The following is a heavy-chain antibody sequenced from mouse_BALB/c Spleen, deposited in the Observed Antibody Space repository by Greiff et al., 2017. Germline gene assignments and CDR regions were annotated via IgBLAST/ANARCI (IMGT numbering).Heavy chain of an antibody. J-gene: IGHJ1*01. CDR3: ARGGYDGGYFDV. V-gene: IGHV1S81*02. CDR2: INPSNGRT. Sequence: VQLQQPGAELVKPGASVKLSCKASGYTFTSYWMHWVKQRPGQGLEWIGEINPSNGRTNYNEKFKSKATLTVDKSSSTAYMQLSSLTSEDSAVYYCARGGYDGGYFDVWGAGTTVTVSS. CDR1: GYTFTSYW. D-gene: IGHD2-2*01.